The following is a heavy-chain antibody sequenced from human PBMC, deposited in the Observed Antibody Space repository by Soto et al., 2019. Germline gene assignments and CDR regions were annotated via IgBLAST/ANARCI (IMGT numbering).Heavy chain of an antibody. J-gene: IGHJ4*02. D-gene: IGHD1-7*01. CDR2: IYRTGST. Sequence: SETLSLTCAVSGASFTSNDWWTWVRQPPGRGLEWIGEIYRTGSTNYNPSLKSRVTISLDKSENQFSLKVTSLTAADTAVYYCASRDPGTSVDYWGQGALVTVSS. V-gene: IGHV4-4*02. CDR3: ASRDPGTSVDY. CDR1: GASFTSNDW.